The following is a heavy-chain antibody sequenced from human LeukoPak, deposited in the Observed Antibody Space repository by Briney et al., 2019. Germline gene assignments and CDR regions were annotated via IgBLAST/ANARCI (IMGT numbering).Heavy chain of an antibody. Sequence: GGSLRLSCAASGFTFSSYAMRWVRQARGKGLEWVLVIRGSVGSTYYAASVTGRFTISRDNSKNTLYLQMNSLRAEDTAVYFCASALSSGHAFWYFELWGRGTLVTVSA. CDR1: GFTFSSYA. D-gene: IGHD3-22*01. CDR3: ASALSSGHAFWYFEL. V-gene: IGHV3-23*01. J-gene: IGHJ2*01. CDR2: IRGSVGST.